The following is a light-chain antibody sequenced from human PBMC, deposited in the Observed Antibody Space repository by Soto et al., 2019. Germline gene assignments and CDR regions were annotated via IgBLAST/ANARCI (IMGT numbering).Light chain of an antibody. Sequence: QSALTQPASVSGSPGQSITISCTGTSSDVGGYNYVSWYQQHPGKAPKLMIYEVSNRPSGVSNRFSGSKSGNTASLTISGLQAEDVADYYCGSYTGSRSWVFGGGTKLTVL. V-gene: IGLV2-14*01. CDR2: EVS. J-gene: IGLJ3*02. CDR1: SSDVGGYNY. CDR3: GSYTGSRSWV.